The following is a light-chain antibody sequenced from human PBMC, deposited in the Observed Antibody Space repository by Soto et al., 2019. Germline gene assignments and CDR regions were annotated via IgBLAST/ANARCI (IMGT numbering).Light chain of an antibody. CDR1: QSVSRY. V-gene: IGKV3-11*01. CDR2: DAS. Sequence: EIVLTQSPATQSLSPGERATLSCRASQSVSRYLAWYQHKPGQAPRLLIYDASNRATGIPARFSGSGSGTDFTLTISSLEPEDFAVYYCQQRSNWPITFGQGTRLEIK. CDR3: QQRSNWPIT. J-gene: IGKJ5*01.